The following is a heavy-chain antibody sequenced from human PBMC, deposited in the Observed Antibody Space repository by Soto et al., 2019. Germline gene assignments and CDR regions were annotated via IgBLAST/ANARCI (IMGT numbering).Heavy chain of an antibody. V-gene: IGHV4-61*03. D-gene: IGHD5-18*01. CDR2: IYYTGST. J-gene: IGHJ5*02. Sequence: SETLFLTCTVFGASVGGVTYYWSWIRQAPGKGLEWVGHIYYTGSTNYNPSLNNRVTISVDTSKNHFSLQLTSVTAADTAVYYCARGAGFSYASTWFDIWGQGTLVTVSS. CDR1: GASVGGVTYY. CDR3: ARGAGFSYASTWFDI.